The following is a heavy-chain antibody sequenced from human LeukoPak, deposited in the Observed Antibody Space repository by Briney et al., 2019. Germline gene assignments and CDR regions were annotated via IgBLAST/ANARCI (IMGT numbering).Heavy chain of an antibody. Sequence: GGSLRLSCAASGFTFNNYAMSWIRQAPGKGLEWVSAISGSGGTTYYADSVKGRFTFSRDNSKNTLYLQMNSLRAEDTAVYYCAKEEGYYYDSGGYYVEYFQHWGQGTLVTVSS. D-gene: IGHD3-22*01. V-gene: IGHV3-23*01. J-gene: IGHJ1*01. CDR2: ISGSGGTT. CDR3: AKEEGYYYDSGGYYVEYFQH. CDR1: GFTFNNYA.